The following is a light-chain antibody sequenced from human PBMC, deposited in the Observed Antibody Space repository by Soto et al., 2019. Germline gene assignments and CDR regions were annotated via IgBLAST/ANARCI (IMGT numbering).Light chain of an antibody. V-gene: IGKV1-27*01. Sequence: DIQMTQSPSSLSASVGDTGTITCRASQGISRALAWYQQKAGKVTDLLIYAASTLYSGVPSNFSGSGFGTDFTLTICSLSPEDVASYYCQEYHGPPFSFGPGNRVEIK. CDR2: AAS. J-gene: IGKJ3*01. CDR1: QGISRA. CDR3: QEYHGPPFS.